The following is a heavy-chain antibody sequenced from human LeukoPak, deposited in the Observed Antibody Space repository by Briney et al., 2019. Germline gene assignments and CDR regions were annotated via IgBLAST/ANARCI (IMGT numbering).Heavy chain of an antibody. CDR3: ARERGYSYGSAFDI. Sequence: SETLSLTCAVYGGSFSGYYWSWIRQPPGKGLEWIGEINHSGSTNYNPSLKSRVTISVDTSKNQFSLKLSSVTAADTAVYYCARERGYSYGSAFDIWGQGTMVTVSS. D-gene: IGHD5-18*01. CDR1: GGSFSGYY. V-gene: IGHV4-34*01. J-gene: IGHJ3*02. CDR2: INHSGST.